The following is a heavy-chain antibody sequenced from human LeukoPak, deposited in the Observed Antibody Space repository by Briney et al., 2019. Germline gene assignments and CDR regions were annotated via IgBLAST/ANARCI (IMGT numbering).Heavy chain of an antibody. CDR2: FDPEDGET. Sequence: GASVKVSCKVSGYTLTELSMHWVRQAPGKGLEWMGGFDPEDGETIYAQKFQGRVTMTEDTSTDTAYMELSSLRSEDTAVYYCATALESPIVVVPAAIPDAFDIWGQGTMVTVSS. CDR1: GYTLTELS. D-gene: IGHD2-2*01. J-gene: IGHJ3*02. V-gene: IGHV1-24*01. CDR3: ATALESPIVVVPAAIPDAFDI.